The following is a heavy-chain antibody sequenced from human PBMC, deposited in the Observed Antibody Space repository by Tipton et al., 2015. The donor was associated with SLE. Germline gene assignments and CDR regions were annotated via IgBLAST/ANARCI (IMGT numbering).Heavy chain of an antibody. V-gene: IGHV3-30*03. CDR1: GGSISSGG. Sequence: LSLTCTVSGGSISSGGYFWSWIRQLPGKGLEWVAMISYDGSHKYYADSVTGRFIISRDNSENTVYLQMNSLRVDDASMYYCAGYDFWSGSDDSWGQGTLVTVSS. J-gene: IGHJ4*02. CDR3: AGYDFWSGSDDS. D-gene: IGHD3-3*01. CDR2: ISYDGSHK.